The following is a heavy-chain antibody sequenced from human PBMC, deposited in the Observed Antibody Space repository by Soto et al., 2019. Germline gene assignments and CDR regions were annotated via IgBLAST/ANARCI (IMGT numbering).Heavy chain of an antibody. CDR2: VAYDGRSK. J-gene: IGHJ6*02. CDR3: ARDDILVIPGGSYNYGMDV. D-gene: IGHD2-2*01. V-gene: IGHV3-30*04. Sequence: QVQLVESGGGVVQPGRSLRLSCAASGFTFSDYAMHWVRQAPGKGLEWVAVVAYDGRSKYYADSVKGRFTIFRDNSRTTVYLQMNSLRDEDTAMYYCARDDILVIPGGSYNYGMDVWGHGTTVTVSS. CDR1: GFTFSDYA.